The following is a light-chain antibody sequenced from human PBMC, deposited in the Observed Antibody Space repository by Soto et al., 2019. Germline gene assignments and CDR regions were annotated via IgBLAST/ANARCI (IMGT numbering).Light chain of an antibody. V-gene: IGKV1-39*01. J-gene: IGKJ1*01. Sequence: DIQMTQSPSSLSASVGDRVTITCRSSQSIDTYLSWYQQKPGKAPKVLIYATSTLQIGVPSRFSGSGSGTEFTLTNSGLQPDDFAIYYCQQSFSSPRTFGLGTKVEVK. CDR1: QSIDTY. CDR2: ATS. CDR3: QQSFSSPRT.